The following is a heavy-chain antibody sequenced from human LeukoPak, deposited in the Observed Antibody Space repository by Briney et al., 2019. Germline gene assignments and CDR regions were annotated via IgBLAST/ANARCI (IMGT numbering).Heavy chain of an antibody. CDR3: ARQGSINDYGDYSAFDI. CDR1: GGSISSYY. D-gene: IGHD4-17*01. V-gene: IGHV4-59*08. CDR2: IYYSGST. J-gene: IGHJ3*02. Sequence: SETLSLTCTVFGGSISSYYWSWIRQPPGKGLEWIGYIYYSGSTNYNPSLKSRVTISVDTSKNQFSLKLSSVTAADTAVYYCARQGSINDYGDYSAFDIWGQGTMVTVSS.